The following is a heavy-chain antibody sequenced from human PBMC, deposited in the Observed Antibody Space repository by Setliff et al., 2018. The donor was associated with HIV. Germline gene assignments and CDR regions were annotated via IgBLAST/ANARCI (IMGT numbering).Heavy chain of an antibody. D-gene: IGHD2-2*03. Sequence: ASVKVSCKASGYTFTSYGISWVRQAPGQGLEWMGWISEYNGDTKYAQKLQGRVTMTKDTSTSTAYMELRSLRSDDTAVYYCAKVDNGHCLSNSCRDFDYWGQGTLVTVSS. J-gene: IGHJ4*02. CDR2: ISEYNGDT. CDR3: AKVDNGHCLSNSCRDFDY. V-gene: IGHV1-18*01. CDR1: GYTFTSYG.